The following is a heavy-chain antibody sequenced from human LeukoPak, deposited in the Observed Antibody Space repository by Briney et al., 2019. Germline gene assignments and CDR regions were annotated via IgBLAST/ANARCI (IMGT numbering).Heavy chain of an antibody. CDR1: GGSISSSSYY. V-gene: IGHV4-39*01. D-gene: IGHD3-22*01. CDR2: IYYSGST. Sequence: SETLSLTCTVSGGSISSSSYYWGWIRQPPGKGLEWIGSIYYSGSTYYNPSLKSRVTISVDTSKNQFSLKLSSVTAADTAVYYCARHRGGITMIDEPDDYWGQGTLVTVSS. J-gene: IGHJ4*02. CDR3: ARHRGGITMIDEPDDY.